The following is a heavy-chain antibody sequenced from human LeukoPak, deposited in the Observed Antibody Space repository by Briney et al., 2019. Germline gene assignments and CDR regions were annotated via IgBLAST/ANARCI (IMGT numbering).Heavy chain of an antibody. V-gene: IGHV1-69*05. J-gene: IGHJ5*02. D-gene: IGHD5-18*01. CDR3: ARDRVDTAMGNWFDP. CDR2: IIPIFGTA. CDR1: GGTFSSYA. Sequence: SVKVSCEASGGTFSSYAISWVRQAPGQGLERMGGIIPIFGTANYAQKFQGRVTITTDESTSTAYMELSSLRSEDTAVYYCARDRVDTAMGNWFDPWGQGTLVTVSS.